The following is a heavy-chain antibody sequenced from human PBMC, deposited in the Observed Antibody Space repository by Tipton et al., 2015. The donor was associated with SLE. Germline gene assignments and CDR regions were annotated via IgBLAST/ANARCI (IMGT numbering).Heavy chain of an antibody. V-gene: IGHV3-33*01. J-gene: IGHJ3*02. Sequence: LRLSCAASGFTFSSYGMHWVRQAPGKGLEWVAVIWYDGSNKYYADSVKGRFTISRDNSKNTLYLQMNSLRAEDTAVYYCARGGGDGYIFDAFDIWGQGTMVTVSS. CDR1: GFTFSSYG. D-gene: IGHD5-24*01. CDR2: IWYDGSNK. CDR3: ARGGGDGYIFDAFDI.